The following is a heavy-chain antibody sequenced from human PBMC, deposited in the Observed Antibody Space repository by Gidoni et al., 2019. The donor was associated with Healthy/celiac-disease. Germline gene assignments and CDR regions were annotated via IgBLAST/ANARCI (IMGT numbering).Heavy chain of an antibody. D-gene: IGHD3-16*01. Sequence: EVQLLESGGGLVQPGGSLSLSCAASGFTFSSYAMSWVRQAPGKGLEWVSAISGSGGSTYYADSVKGRFTISRDNSKNTLYLQMNSLRAEDTAVYYCAKFGNYYYYYGMDVWGQGTTVTVSS. CDR2: ISGSGGST. V-gene: IGHV3-23*01. CDR3: AKFGNYYYYYGMDV. CDR1: GFTFSSYA. J-gene: IGHJ6*02.